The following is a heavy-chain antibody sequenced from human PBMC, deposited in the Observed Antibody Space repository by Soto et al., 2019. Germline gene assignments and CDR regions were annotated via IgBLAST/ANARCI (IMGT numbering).Heavy chain of an antibody. J-gene: IGHJ5*02. V-gene: IGHV4-59*01. CDR3: ARIYDFWSGYYWFDP. CDR2: IYYSGIT. D-gene: IGHD3-3*01. CDR1: GSSISNYY. Sequence: PSETLSLTCTVSGSSISNYYWTWIRQPPGKELEWVGYIYYSGITNYNPSLKSRLTMSADTSKNQFSLKLSSVTAADTAIYYCARIYDFWSGYYWFDPWGQGTLVTVSS.